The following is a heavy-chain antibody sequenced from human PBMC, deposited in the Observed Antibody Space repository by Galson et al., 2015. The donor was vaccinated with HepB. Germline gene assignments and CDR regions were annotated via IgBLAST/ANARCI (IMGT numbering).Heavy chain of an antibody. V-gene: IGHV3-23*01. J-gene: IGHJ4*02. CDR3: VKDLFAGQSDY. Sequence: SLRLSCAASGFFFSGNAMSWVRQAPGKGLEWVSAIGSDFNTHYTDSVKSRFTISRDNTRNKLYLQMSGLRAEDTALYYCVKDLFAGQSDYLGQGTLVTVSS. CDR2: IGSDFNT. D-gene: IGHD2-21*01. CDR1: GFFFSGNA.